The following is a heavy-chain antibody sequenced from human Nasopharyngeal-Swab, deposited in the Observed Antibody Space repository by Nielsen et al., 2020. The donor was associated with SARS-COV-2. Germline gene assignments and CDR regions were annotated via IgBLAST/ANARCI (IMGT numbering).Heavy chain of an antibody. CDR3: ARGTIFGVVKRGPWDYYGMDV. CDR1: GFSFRREG. Sequence: LSLTCAASGFSFRREGRKRGRKEEVHGGGGGAVISYDGSNKDYADSVKGRFTISRDNSKNTLYLQTNSLRADDTAVYYCARGTIFGVVKRGPWDYYGMDVWGQGTTVTVSS. V-gene: IGHV3-30*03. J-gene: IGHJ6*02. CDR2: ISYDGSNK. D-gene: IGHD3-3*01.